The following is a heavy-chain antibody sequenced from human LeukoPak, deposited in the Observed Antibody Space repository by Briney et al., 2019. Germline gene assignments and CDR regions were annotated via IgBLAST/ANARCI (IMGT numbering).Heavy chain of an antibody. Sequence: QTGGSLRLSCAASGFTFDDYAMHWVRQAPGKGLEWVSGISWSSGNIGYADSVKGRFAISRDNAKSSLYLQMNSLRAEDTALYYCAKMSGYNSGWYDYWGQGTLVTVSS. D-gene: IGHD6-19*01. J-gene: IGHJ4*02. CDR1: GFTFDDYA. CDR3: AKMSGYNSGWYDY. V-gene: IGHV3-9*01. CDR2: ISWSSGNI.